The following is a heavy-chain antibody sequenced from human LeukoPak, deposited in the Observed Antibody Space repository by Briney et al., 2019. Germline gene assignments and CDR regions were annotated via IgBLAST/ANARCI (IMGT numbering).Heavy chain of an antibody. CDR2: ISDSGGST. CDR1: GFTFSSYA. CDR3: AKDRIGATSMWDAGAFDI. D-gene: IGHD1-26*01. Sequence: PGGSLRLSCAASGFTFSSYAMSWVRQAPGKGLEWVSVISDSGGSTYYADSVKGRFTISRDNSKNTLYVQMNSLRVADTAVYYCAKDRIGATSMWDAGAFDIWGQGTMVTVSS. J-gene: IGHJ3*02. V-gene: IGHV3-23*01.